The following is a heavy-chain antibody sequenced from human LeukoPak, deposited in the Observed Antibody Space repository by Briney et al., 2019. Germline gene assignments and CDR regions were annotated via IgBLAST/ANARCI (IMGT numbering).Heavy chain of an antibody. J-gene: IGHJ4*02. CDR1: GGSISSHY. V-gene: IGHV4-59*11. CDR2: ICYSGST. CDR3: AREGIYSSSSYFDY. D-gene: IGHD6-6*01. Sequence: PSETLSLTCSVSGGSISSHYWSWIRQPPGKGLEWIGYICYSGSTNYNPSLKSPVTISLDTSKNQFYLTLSAVTAADTAVYYCAREGIYSSSSYFDYWGQGTLVTVSS.